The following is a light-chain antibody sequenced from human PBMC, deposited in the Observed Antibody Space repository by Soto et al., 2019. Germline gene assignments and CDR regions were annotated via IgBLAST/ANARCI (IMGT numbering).Light chain of an antibody. V-gene: IGKV1-9*01. Sequence: IQLTQSPSSLSASVGDRVTITCRASQGISSYLAWYQQKPGKAPKLLIYAASTLQSGVQSRFSGSGSETDFTLTISSLQPEDFATYSCQQLYSYPLPLVPRTKEDLK. CDR3: QQLYSYPLP. CDR2: AAS. J-gene: IGKJ3*01. CDR1: QGISSY.